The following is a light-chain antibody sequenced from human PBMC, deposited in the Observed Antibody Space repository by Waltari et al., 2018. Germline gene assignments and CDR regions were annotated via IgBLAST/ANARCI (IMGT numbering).Light chain of an antibody. CDR1: SGPGYPTSY. CDR2: KIN. CDR3: ALYMGSGIWV. V-gene: IGLV8-61*01. J-gene: IGLJ3*02. Sequence: QSAVPQAPSLSMSSGGAVTIICALRSGPGYPTSYPICYQQTPGQAPRTLGYKINSRSSGVPDRFSGSMLGNKAALTITGAHAEDESDYYCALYMGSGIWVFGGGTKLTVL.